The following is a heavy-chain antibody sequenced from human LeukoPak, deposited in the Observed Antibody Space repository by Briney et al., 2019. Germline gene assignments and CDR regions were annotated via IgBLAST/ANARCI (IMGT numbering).Heavy chain of an antibody. CDR3: ARGRGLGVVSPYFDY. J-gene: IGHJ4*02. Sequence: PGGSLRLSCVVSGFSVSNNYIIWVRQAPGNGLERVSVIYGDGRTSHSASARGRFTISRDNSKNIVSLQMNNLRAEDTAVYYCARGRGLGVVSPYFDYWGQGTLVTVSS. D-gene: IGHD3-3*01. CDR1: GFSVSNNY. CDR2: IYGDGRT. V-gene: IGHV3-53*01.